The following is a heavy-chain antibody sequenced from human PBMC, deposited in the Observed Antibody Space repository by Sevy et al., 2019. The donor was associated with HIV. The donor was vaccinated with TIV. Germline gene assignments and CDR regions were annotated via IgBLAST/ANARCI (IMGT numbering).Heavy chain of an antibody. CDR2: ISGSGATT. Sequence: GGSLRLSCAASGFTFTSYAMSWVRQAPGKGLEWVSGISGSGATTYYADSVKGRFTITRDNSKNALYLQLNSNRAEDTAAYYCLKMFRLAVAGRFDYWGQGALVTVSS. CDR3: LKMFRLAVAGRFDY. J-gene: IGHJ4*02. V-gene: IGHV3-23*01. CDR1: GFTFTSYA. D-gene: IGHD6-13*01.